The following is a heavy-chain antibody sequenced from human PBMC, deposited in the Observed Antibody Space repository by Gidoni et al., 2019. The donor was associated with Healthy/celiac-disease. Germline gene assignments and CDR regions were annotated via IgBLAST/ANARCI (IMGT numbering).Heavy chain of an antibody. V-gene: IGHV4-34*01. CDR2: INHSGST. CDR1: GGSFSGYY. Sequence: QVQLQQWGAGLLKPSETLSLTCAVYGGSFSGYYWSWIRQPPGKGLEWIGEINHSGSTNYNPSLKSRVTISVDTSKNQFSLKLSSVTAADTAVYYCARDSSGYYGWFDPWGQGTLVTVSS. J-gene: IGHJ5*02. CDR3: ARDSSGYYGWFDP. D-gene: IGHD3-22*01.